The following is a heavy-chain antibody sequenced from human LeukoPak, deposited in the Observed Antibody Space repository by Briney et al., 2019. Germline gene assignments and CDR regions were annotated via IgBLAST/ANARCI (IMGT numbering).Heavy chain of an antibody. Sequence: SETLSLTCTVSGGSISSYYWSWIRQPPGKGLEWIGYIYYSGSTNYNPSLKSRVTISVDTSKNQSSLKLSSVTAADTAVYYCARDRDDLGYYYGMDVWGQGTTVTVSS. CDR1: GGSISSYY. D-gene: IGHD3-10*01. CDR3: ARDRDDLGYYYGMDV. CDR2: IYYSGST. J-gene: IGHJ6*02. V-gene: IGHV4-59*01.